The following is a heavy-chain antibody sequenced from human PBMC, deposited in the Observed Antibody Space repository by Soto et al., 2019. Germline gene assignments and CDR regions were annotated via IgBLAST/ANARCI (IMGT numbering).Heavy chain of an antibody. V-gene: IGHV6-1*01. J-gene: IGHJ2*01. D-gene: IGHD3-9*01. Sequence: QVQLQQSGPGLVKPSQILSLTCAISGDSVSSNSAAWNWIRQSPSRGLEWLGRTYYRSKWYNDYAASVKSRITINPDTSKNQFSLQLNSATPEDTAVYYCAGGSLVFHWYFDLWGRGTLVTVSS. CDR1: GDSVSSNSAA. CDR3: AGGSLVFHWYFDL. CDR2: TYYRSKWYN.